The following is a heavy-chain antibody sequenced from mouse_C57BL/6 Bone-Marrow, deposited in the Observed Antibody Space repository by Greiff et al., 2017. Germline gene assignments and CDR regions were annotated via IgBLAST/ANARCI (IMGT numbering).Heavy chain of an antibody. CDR3: ARGGYYYGSSLRYFDY. D-gene: IGHD1-1*01. J-gene: IGHJ2*01. V-gene: IGHV1-81*01. CDR1: GYTFTSYG. CDR2: IYPRSGNT. Sequence: VKLQESGAELARPGASVKLSCKASGYTFTSYGISWVKQRTGQGLEWIGEIYPRSGNTYYNEKFKGKATLTADKSSSTAYMELRSLTSEDSAVYFCARGGYYYGSSLRYFDYWGQGTTLTVSS.